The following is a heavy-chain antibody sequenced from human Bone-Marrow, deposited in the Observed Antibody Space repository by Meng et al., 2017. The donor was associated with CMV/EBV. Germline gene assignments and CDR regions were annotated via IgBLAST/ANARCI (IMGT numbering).Heavy chain of an antibody. CDR1: GGSISNSNYY. V-gene: IGHV4-39*07. J-gene: IGHJ4*02. D-gene: IGHD3-22*01. CDR3: ARRGPRYYDSNFAY. Sequence: QPPLQESGPGLVKPSETLSLTCTVSGGSISNSNYYWGWIRQPPGKGLEWIGTIYYSGSTYYNPSLKSRVTISIDTSKNQFSLRLRSVTAADTAVYYCARRGPRYYDSNFAYWGQGTLVTVSS. CDR2: IYYSGST.